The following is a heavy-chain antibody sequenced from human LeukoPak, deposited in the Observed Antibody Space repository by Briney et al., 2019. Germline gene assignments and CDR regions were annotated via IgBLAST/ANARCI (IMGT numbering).Heavy chain of an antibody. J-gene: IGHJ4*02. CDR3: ARDSSLVTWDFDY. CDR2: IYYSGST. CDR1: GGSISSYY. D-gene: IGHD5-18*01. V-gene: IGHV4-59*01. Sequence: SETLSLTCTVSGGSISSYYWSWIRQPPGKGLEWIGYIYYSGSTNYNPSLKSRVTISVDTSKNQFSLKLSSVTAADTAVYYCARDSSLVTWDFDYWGQGTLVTVSS.